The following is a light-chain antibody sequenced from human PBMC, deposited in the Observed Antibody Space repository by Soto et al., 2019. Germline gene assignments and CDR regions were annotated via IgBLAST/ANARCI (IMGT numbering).Light chain of an antibody. CDR3: SSYAGSNNFVV. V-gene: IGLV2-8*01. J-gene: IGLJ2*01. Sequence: QSALTQPPSASGSPGQSVTISCTGTSSDVGDYNYVSWYQHHPGKAPKLMIYEVSKRPSGVPDRLSGSKSGNTASLTVSGLQADDEADYYCSSYAGSNNFVVFGGGTKLTVL. CDR1: SSDVGDYNY. CDR2: EVS.